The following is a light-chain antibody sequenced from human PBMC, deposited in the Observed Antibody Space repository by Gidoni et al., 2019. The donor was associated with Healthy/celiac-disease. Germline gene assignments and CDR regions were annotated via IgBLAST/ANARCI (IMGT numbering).Light chain of an antibody. J-gene: IGLJ1*01. CDR1: SRDVGGYNY. V-gene: IGLV2-14*01. CDR2: EVS. CDR3: SSYTRSSTLV. Sequence: QAALTQPASGSGCPGQSITISCTGTSRDVGGYNYVSWYQQHPGKAPKLMIYEVSNRPSGVSNRFSGSKSGNTASLTISGLQAEDEADYYCSSYTRSSTLVFGTGTKVTVL.